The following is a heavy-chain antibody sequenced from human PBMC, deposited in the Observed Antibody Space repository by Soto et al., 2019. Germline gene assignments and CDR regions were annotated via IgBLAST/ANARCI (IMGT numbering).Heavy chain of an antibody. J-gene: IGHJ5*02. CDR3: ASPREDCSGGTCYLGFDP. V-gene: IGHV3-21*01. D-gene: IGHD2-15*01. Sequence: EVQLVESGGGLVKPGGSLRLSCAASGFTFSSYSMNWVRQAPGKGLEWVSSISSSSSNIYYADSVKGRFTISRDKDKNSQYLQMNRLIAEDTAVYYCASPREDCSGGTCYLGFDPWGQGTLVTVSS. CDR1: GFTFSSYS. CDR2: ISSSSSNI.